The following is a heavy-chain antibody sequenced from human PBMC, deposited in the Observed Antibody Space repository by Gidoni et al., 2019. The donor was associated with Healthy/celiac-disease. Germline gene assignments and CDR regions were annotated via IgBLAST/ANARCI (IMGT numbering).Heavy chain of an antibody. V-gene: IGHV3-23*01. J-gene: IGHJ4*02. CDR3: AKDSLRSQDPYYFDY. Sequence: EVQLLESGGGLVQPGGSLRLSCAASGFTFSSYAMSWVRQAPGKGREWVSAISGSGGSTYYADSVKGRFTISRDNSKNTLYLQMNSLRAEDTAVYYCAKDSLRSQDPYYFDYWGQGTLVTVSS. CDR2: ISGSGGST. D-gene: IGHD3-16*01. CDR1: GFTFSSYA.